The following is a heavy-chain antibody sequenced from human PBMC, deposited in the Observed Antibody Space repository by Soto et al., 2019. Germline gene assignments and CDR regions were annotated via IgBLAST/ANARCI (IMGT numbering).Heavy chain of an antibody. CDR3: AKDSRVLNSCPDY. J-gene: IGHJ4*02. CDR2: ISGSGGST. V-gene: IGHV3-23*01. Sequence: GESLKISCAASGFTFSSYAMSWVRQAPGKGLEWVSAISGSGGSTYYADSVKGRFTISRDNSKNTLYLQMNSLRAEDTAVYYCAKDSRVLNSCPDYWGQGTLVTVSS. D-gene: IGHD2-15*01. CDR1: GFTFSSYA.